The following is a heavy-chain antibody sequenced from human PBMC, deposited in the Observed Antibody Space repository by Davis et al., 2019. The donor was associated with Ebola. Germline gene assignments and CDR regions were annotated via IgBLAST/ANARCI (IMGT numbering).Heavy chain of an antibody. V-gene: IGHV3-64*04. CDR1: GFTFSSYA. D-gene: IGHD6-13*01. J-gene: IGHJ6*04. CDR3: ARSEVYSSSWSNYYYYYGMDV. Sequence: GESLKISCAASGFTFSSYAMHWVRQAPGKGLEYVSAISSNGSSTSYADSVKGRFTISRDNAKNTLYLQMNSLRAEDTAVYYCARSEVYSSSWSNYYYYYGMDVWGKGTTVTVSS. CDR2: ISSNGSST.